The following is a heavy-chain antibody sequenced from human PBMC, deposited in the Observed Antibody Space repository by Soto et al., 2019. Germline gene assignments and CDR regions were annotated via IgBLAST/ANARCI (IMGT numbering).Heavy chain of an antibody. D-gene: IGHD3-22*01. Sequence: QVQLQESGPGLVKASQTLSLSCTVSGDSISSGGYSWSWIRRHPGKGLELIGYMYTGGMTYYNPSLRGRSLLSVDTSNNQFSLEVRSVTAADTALYFCARLGAYHDSVGYYFDSWGQGILVTVSS. J-gene: IGHJ4*02. CDR1: GDSISSGGYS. CDR3: ARLGAYHDSVGYYFDS. CDR2: MYTGGMT. V-gene: IGHV4-31*03.